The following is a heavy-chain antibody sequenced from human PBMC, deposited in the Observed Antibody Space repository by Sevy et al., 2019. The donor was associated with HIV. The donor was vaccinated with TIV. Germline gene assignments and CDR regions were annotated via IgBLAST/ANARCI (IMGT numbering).Heavy chain of an antibody. CDR1: GFTFSSFA. CDR3: PKDTGSGSYLSDAFDI. CDR2: LNGSGGRT. V-gene: IGHV3-23*01. Sequence: GGSLRLSCAASGFTFSSFAMSWVRQTPGKGLEWVSGLNGSGGRTYYPDSVKGRFTISRDNSENTLNLQMNSLRAEDTAEYYCPKDTGSGSYLSDAFDIWGQGTMATGSS. D-gene: IGHD1-26*01. J-gene: IGHJ3*02.